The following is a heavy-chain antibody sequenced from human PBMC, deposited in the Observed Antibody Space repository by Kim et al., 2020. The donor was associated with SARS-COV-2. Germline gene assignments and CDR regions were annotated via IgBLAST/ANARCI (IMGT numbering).Heavy chain of an antibody. Sequence: SVKVSCKASGGTFSSYAISWVRQAPGQGLEWMGGIIPIFGTANYAQKFQGRVTITADESTSTAYMELSSLRSEDTAVYYCASGMITFGGVIVETGDYWGQGTLVTVSS. CDR2: IIPIFGTA. V-gene: IGHV1-69*13. CDR1: GGTFSSYA. J-gene: IGHJ4*02. D-gene: IGHD3-16*02. CDR3: ASGMITFGGVIVETGDY.